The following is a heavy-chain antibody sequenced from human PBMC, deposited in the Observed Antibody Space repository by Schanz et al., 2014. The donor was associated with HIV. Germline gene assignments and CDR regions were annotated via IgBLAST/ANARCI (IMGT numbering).Heavy chain of an antibody. CDR1: GFTFSDYY. Sequence: QVQLVDSGGGLVKPGGSLRLSCAASGFTFSDYYMSWVRQAPGEGLEWVSGISWNSGSIGYADSVKGRFTISRDNAKNSLYLQMSGLRAEDTAVYYCAKGGRDILSYYGMDVWGQGTTVTVSS. CDR3: AKGGRDILSYYGMDV. J-gene: IGHJ6*02. V-gene: IGHV3-11*01. CDR2: ISWNSGSI. D-gene: IGHD2-15*01.